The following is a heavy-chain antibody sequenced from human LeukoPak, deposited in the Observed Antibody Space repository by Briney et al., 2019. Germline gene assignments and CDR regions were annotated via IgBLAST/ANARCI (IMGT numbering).Heavy chain of an antibody. CDR3: ARRNCGGDCYGYMVDWYFDL. Sequence: SETLSLTCSVSGGSISGYYWSWIRQPPGKGLEWLGYIYYSGTTIYNPSLKSRLTISLDTSKNQFSLNLSSVTAADTAVYYCARRNCGGDCYGYMVDWYFDLWGRGTLVTVSS. CDR1: GGSISGYY. D-gene: IGHD2-21*01. J-gene: IGHJ2*01. V-gene: IGHV4-59*08. CDR2: IYYSGTT.